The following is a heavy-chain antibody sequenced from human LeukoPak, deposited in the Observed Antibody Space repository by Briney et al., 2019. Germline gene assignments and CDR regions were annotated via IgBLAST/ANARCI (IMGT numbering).Heavy chain of an antibody. V-gene: IGHV3-30*03. D-gene: IGHD2-2*01. J-gene: IGHJ4*02. CDR1: GFTFSSYG. Sequence: GGSLRLSCAASGFTFSSYGMHWVRQAPGKGLEWVAVISYDGSNKYYADSVKGRFTISRDNAKNSLYLQMNSLRAEDTAVYYCARDCSSTSCSLDYWGQGTLATVSS. CDR3: ARDCSSTSCSLDY. CDR2: ISYDGSNK.